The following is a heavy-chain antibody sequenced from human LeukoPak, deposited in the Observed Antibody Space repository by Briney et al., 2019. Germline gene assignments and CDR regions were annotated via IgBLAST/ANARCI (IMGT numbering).Heavy chain of an antibody. CDR1: VCIFTGYY. J-gene: IGHJ5*02. CDR3: ARDRILGAARVVPPPKSMNVYVP. Sequence: ASVRVSCMDSVCIFTGYYMHWVRQAPGQGLEWMGWINPNSGGTNYAQKFQGRVTMTRDTSISTAYMELSRLRSDDTAVYYCARDRILGAARVVPPPKSMNVYVPWGQGTLVTVSS. CDR2: INPNSGGT. D-gene: IGHD6-6*01. V-gene: IGHV1-2*02.